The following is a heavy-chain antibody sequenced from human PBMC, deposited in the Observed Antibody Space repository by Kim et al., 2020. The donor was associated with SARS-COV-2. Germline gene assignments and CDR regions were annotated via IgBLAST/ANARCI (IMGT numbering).Heavy chain of an antibody. J-gene: IGHJ6*02. CDR2: FDPGDGET. Sequence: ASVKVSCKVSGYTLTELSMHWVRQAPGKGLEWMGGFDPGDGETIYAQKFQGRVTMTEDTSTDTAYMELSSLRSEDTAVYYCATIHYNPLASDYGMDVWGQGTTVTVSS. CDR3: ATIHYNPLASDYGMDV. D-gene: IGHD1-1*01. V-gene: IGHV1-24*01. CDR1: GYTLTELS.